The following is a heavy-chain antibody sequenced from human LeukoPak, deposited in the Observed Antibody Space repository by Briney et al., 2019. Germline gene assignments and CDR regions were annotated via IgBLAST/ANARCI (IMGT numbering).Heavy chain of an antibody. J-gene: IGHJ6*03. Sequence: SETLSLTCTVSGGSISSHYWSWIRQPPGKGLDRIGYVSDNGSTNYNPSLNSRVTVSVDTDKSQFSLKLTSVTAAATAASECSRTDSSWPLYYYYYMDVWGKGTTVTVSS. D-gene: IGHD6-13*01. CDR2: VSDNGST. V-gene: IGHV4-59*11. CDR3: SRTDSSWPLYYYYYMDV. CDR1: GGSISSHY.